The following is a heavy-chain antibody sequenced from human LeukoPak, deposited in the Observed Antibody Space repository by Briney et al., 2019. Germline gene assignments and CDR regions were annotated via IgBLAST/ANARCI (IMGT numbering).Heavy chain of an antibody. CDR2: IYPGDSDT. CDR1: GYTFNNNC. D-gene: IGHD4-17*01. CDR3: VRGNQKYGDYVRD. J-gene: IGHJ4*02. Sequence: GESLKISCKASGYTFNNNCIAWVRQMSGKGLEWMGIIYPGDSDTRYSPSFQGHVTISADESISTAYLQWSSVTATDSAMYYCVRGNQKYGDYVRDWGQGTLVTISS. V-gene: IGHV5-51*01.